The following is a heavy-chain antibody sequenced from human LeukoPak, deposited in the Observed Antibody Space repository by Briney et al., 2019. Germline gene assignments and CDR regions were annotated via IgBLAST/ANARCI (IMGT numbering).Heavy chain of an antibody. J-gene: IGHJ5*02. D-gene: IGHD1-14*01. CDR1: GGSISSNNW. CDR3: ARLRIYNWFDP. Sequence: SGTLSLTCAVSGGSISSNNWWSGVGRPPGKGREWIGSIYYSGSTYYNPSLKSRVTISVDTSKNPFSLTLSSVTAADTAVYYCARLRIYNWFDPWGQGTLVTVSS. V-gene: IGHV4-4*02. CDR2: IYYSGST.